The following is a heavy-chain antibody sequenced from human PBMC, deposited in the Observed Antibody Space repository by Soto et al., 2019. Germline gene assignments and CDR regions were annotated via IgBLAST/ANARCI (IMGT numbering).Heavy chain of an antibody. CDR2: SSSSSSTI. CDR3: ARDLNYGLFDY. D-gene: IGHD4-17*01. Sequence: EVQLVESGGGLVQPGGSLRLSCAASGFTFSSYSMNWVRQAPGKGLEWVSYSSSSSSTIYYADSVKGRFTISRDNAKKSLYLQMNSLRAADTAVYYCARDLNYGLFDYWGQGTLVTVSS. J-gene: IGHJ4*02. CDR1: GFTFSSYS. V-gene: IGHV3-48*01.